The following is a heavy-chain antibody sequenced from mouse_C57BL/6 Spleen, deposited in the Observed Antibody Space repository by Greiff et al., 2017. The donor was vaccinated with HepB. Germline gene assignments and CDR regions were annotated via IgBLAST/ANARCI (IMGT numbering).Heavy chain of an antibody. CDR2: IYPGSGST. V-gene: IGHV1-55*01. CDR1: GYTFTSYW. CDR3: ARDYYSNYESYAMDY. Sequence: QVQLQQSGAELVKPGASVKMSCKASGYTFTSYWITWVKQRPGQGLEWIGDIYPGSGSTNDNEKFKSKATLTVDTSSSTAYMQLSSLTSEDSAVYYCARDYYSNYESYAMDYWGQGPSVTVSS. J-gene: IGHJ4*01. D-gene: IGHD2-5*01.